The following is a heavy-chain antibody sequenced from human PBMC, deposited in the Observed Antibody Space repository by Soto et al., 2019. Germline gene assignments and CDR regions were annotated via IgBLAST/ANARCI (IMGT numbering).Heavy chain of an antibody. D-gene: IGHD1-20*01. Sequence: QVQLQESGPGLVKPSQTLSLTCTVSGGSISSGGYYWSWIRQHPGKGLEWIGYIYYSGITYYNPSLKSRVTISVDTSKNQLSLKLSSVTAADKAVYYCARVGGINWFDPWGQGTLVTVSS. J-gene: IGHJ5*02. CDR2: IYYSGIT. CDR1: GGSISSGGYY. CDR3: ARVGGINWFDP. V-gene: IGHV4-31*03.